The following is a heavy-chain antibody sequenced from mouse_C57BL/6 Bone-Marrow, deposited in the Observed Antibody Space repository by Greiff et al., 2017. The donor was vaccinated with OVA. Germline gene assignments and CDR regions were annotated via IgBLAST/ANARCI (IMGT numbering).Heavy chain of an antibody. D-gene: IGHD2-5*01. CDR1: GFTFSDYG. V-gene: IGHV5-17*01. J-gene: IGHJ2*01. CDR2: ISSGSSTI. Sequence: EVKLVESGGGLVKPGGSLKLSCAASGFTFSDYGMHWVRQAPEKGLEWVAYISSGSSTIYYADTVKGRFTIARDNAKNTLFLKMTSLRSEDTAMYYCARPGYSNYFDYWGQGTTLTVSS. CDR3: ARPGYSNYFDY.